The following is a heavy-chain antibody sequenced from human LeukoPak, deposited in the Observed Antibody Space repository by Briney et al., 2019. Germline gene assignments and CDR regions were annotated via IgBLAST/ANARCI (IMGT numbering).Heavy chain of an antibody. D-gene: IGHD3-10*01. CDR3: ARIRMVRGVIAALSY. CDR2: IRGDNGNT. J-gene: IGHJ4*02. CDR1: GYTFSNYG. Sequence: ASVKVSCKASGYTFSNYGISWVRQAPGQGLEWAGWIRGDNGNTNYAQKLQGRVTMTTDTSTSTAYMELRSLGSDETAVYYCARIRMVRGVIAALSYWGQGTLVTVSS. V-gene: IGHV1-18*01.